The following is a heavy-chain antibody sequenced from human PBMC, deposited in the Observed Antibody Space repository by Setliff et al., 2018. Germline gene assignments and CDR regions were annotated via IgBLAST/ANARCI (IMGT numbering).Heavy chain of an antibody. V-gene: IGHV3-23*01. Sequence: GGSLRLSCVASGFTFSKYAVTWVRQAPGKGPEWVAAITGSGGNIFYADSVRGRFTISRDNSNNTLFLQMDSLRAEDTAIYYCAKDPAAKSGWLYYSDYWGQGTLVTVSS. J-gene: IGHJ4*02. CDR2: ITGSGGNI. D-gene: IGHD6-19*01. CDR1: GFTFSKYA. CDR3: AKDPAAKSGWLYYSDY.